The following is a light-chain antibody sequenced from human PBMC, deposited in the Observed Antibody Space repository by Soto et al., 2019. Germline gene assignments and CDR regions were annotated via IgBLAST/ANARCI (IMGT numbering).Light chain of an antibody. Sequence: QSALTQPPSASGSPGQSVTISCTGSSSDVGGYEYVSWYQQHPGKAPKVMIYEVSKRPSGVPDRFSGSKSGNTASLTVSGLQAEDEAEYYCSSYAGTNRVFGTGTKVTVL. CDR1: SSDVGGYEY. CDR2: EVS. V-gene: IGLV2-8*01. CDR3: SSYAGTNRV. J-gene: IGLJ1*01.